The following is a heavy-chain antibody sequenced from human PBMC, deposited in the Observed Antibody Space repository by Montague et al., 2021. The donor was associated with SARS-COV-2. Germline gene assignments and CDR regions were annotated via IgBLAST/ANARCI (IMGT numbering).Heavy chain of an antibody. CDR1: GYSTSSGYY. V-gene: IGHV4-38-2*02. CDR3: AGDGVTWLQLWSWFDP. D-gene: IGHD5-24*01. J-gene: IGHJ5*02. Sequence: SETLSLTCTVSGYSTSSGYYWGWIRQPPGKGLEWIGNIYLSGSTYYNPSLKSRVTISVDTSKNQFSLKLSSVTAADTAVYYCAGDGVTWLQLWSWFDPWGQGTLVTVSS. CDR2: IYLSGST.